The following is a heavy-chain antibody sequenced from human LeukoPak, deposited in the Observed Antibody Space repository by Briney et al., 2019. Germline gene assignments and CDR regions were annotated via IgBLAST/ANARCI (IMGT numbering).Heavy chain of an antibody. CDR3: ARASRGHDY. V-gene: IGHV4-61*02. J-gene: IGHJ4*02. CDR2: IYTSGST. D-gene: IGHD3-10*01. Sequence: SQTLSLTCTVSGGSISSGSYYWSWIRQPAGKGLEWIGRIYTSGSTNYNPSLKSRVTISVDTSKNQFSLKLCSVTAADTAVYYCARASRGHDYWGQGTLVTVSS. CDR1: GGSISSGSYY.